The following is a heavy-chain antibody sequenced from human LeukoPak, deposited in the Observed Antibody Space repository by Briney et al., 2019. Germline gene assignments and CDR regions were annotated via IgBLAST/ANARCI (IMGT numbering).Heavy chain of an antibody. J-gene: IGHJ6*04. Sequence: PGGSLRLSCAASGFTVSSDYMSWVRQAPGKGLEWVSVIYSGGSTSYADSVKGRFTISRENAKNSLYLQMNSLRAEDTAVYYCARVQRYCSGGSCYDYYYYGMDVWGKGTTVTVSS. CDR2: IYSGGST. D-gene: IGHD2-15*01. CDR1: GFTVSSDY. CDR3: ARVQRYCSGGSCYDYYYYGMDV. V-gene: IGHV3-66*01.